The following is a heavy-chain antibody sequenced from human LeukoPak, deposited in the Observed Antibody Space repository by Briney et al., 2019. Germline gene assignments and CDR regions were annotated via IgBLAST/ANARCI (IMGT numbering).Heavy chain of an antibody. CDR1: GFTFSSYS. J-gene: IGHJ4*02. V-gene: IGHV3-21*01. CDR3: AKGMSGLGPRPYYFDY. CDR2: ISGSSSYI. Sequence: PGGSLRLSCAASGFTFSSYSMNWVRQAPGKGLEWVSSISGSSSYIYYADSVKGRFTISRDNAKNSLYLQMNSLRAEDTAVYYCAKGMSGLGPRPYYFDYWGQGTLVTVSS.